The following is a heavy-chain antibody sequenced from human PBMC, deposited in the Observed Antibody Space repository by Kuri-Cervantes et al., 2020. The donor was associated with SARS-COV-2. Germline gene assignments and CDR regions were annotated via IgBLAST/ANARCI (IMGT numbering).Heavy chain of an antibody. D-gene: IGHD3-10*01. CDR2: ISWNSGSI. CDR1: GFTFDDYA. J-gene: IGHJ3*02. Sequence: GGSLRLSCAASGFTFDDYAMHWVRQAAGKGLEWVSGISWNSGSIGYADSVKGRFTISRDNSKNTLYLQMNSLRAEDTAVYYCARDFRFGELTPIDAFDIWGQGTMVTVSS. CDR3: ARDFRFGELTPIDAFDI. V-gene: IGHV3-9*01.